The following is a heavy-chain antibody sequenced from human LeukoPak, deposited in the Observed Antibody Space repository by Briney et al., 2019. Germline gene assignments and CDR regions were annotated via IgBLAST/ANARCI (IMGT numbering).Heavy chain of an antibody. CDR3: ARGEVSRSSWYSLSWFDP. Sequence: GGSLRLSCAASGFTFNSYWMSWVRQAPEKGPEWLANIRQDGSDKQYVDSVKGRFTISRDNAKNTLYLQMNSLRAEDTAVYYCARGEVSRSSWYSLSWFDPWGQGTLVTVSS. D-gene: IGHD6-13*01. CDR1: GFTFNSYW. V-gene: IGHV3-7*01. J-gene: IGHJ5*02. CDR2: IRQDGSDK.